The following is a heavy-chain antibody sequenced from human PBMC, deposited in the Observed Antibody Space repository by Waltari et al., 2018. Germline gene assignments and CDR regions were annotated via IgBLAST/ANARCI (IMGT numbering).Heavy chain of an antibody. D-gene: IGHD6-6*01. V-gene: IGHV1-8*03. CDR2: MNPNSGNT. CDR3: ARVAARSKYYYYYGMDV. Sequence: QVQLVQSGAELKKPGASVKVSCKASGFTFTSYDIHWVRQATGQGLEWMGWMNPNSGNTGYAQKFQGRVTITRNTSISTAYMELSSLRSEDTAVYYCARVAARSKYYYYYGMDVWGQGTTVTVSS. CDR1: GFTFTSYD. J-gene: IGHJ6*02.